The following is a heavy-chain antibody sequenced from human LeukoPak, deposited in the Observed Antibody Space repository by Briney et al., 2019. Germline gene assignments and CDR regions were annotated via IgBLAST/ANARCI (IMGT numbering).Heavy chain of an antibody. D-gene: IGHD2-2*01. Sequence: PGGSLRLSCAASGFTFSSYGMHWVRQAPGKGLEWVAVIWYDGSNKYYADSVKGRFTISRDNSKNTFYLQMNSLRAEDTAVYYCARDELGYCSSTSCNPFDYWGQGTLVTVSS. V-gene: IGHV3-33*01. CDR3: ARDELGYCSSTSCNPFDY. J-gene: IGHJ4*02. CDR1: GFTFSSYG. CDR2: IWYDGSNK.